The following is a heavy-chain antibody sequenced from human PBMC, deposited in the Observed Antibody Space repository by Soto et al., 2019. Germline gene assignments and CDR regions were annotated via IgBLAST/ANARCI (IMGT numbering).Heavy chain of an antibody. CDR2: IYYSGST. D-gene: IGHD6-13*01. Sequence: PETLSLTCPLYGGSISSYYWSWIRPPQGKGREWIGYIYYSGSTNYNPSLKSRVTISVDTSKNQFSLKLSSVTAADTAVYYCARTPGIAAGYNWFDPWGQGTLVTVSS. CDR1: GGSISSYY. J-gene: IGHJ5*02. V-gene: IGHV4-59*01. CDR3: ARTPGIAAGYNWFDP.